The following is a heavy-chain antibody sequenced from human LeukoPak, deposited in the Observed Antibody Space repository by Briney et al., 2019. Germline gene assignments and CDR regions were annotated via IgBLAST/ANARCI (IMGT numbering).Heavy chain of an antibody. V-gene: IGHV1-69*06. CDR3: ARVYVPGAFDI. CDR1: GYNFITYA. D-gene: IGHD2/OR15-2a*01. CDR2: IIPIFGTA. Sequence: SVKVSCKASGYNFITYAMNWVRQAPGQGLEWMGGIIPIFGTANYAQKFQGRVTITADKSTSTAYMELSSLRSEDTAVYYCARVYVPGAFDIWGQGTMVTVSS. J-gene: IGHJ3*02.